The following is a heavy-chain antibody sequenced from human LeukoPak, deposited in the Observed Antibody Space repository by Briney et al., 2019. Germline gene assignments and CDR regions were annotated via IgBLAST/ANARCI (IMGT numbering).Heavy chain of an antibody. CDR1: GYTFTSYY. Sequence: ASVKVSCKASGYTFTSYYMHWVRQAPGQGLEWMGIINPSGGSTSYAQKFQGRVTIAADKSTSTAYMELSSLRSEDTAVYYCARGRAFQYYDSPFDPWGQGTLVTVSS. J-gene: IGHJ5*02. CDR3: ARGRAFQYYDSPFDP. V-gene: IGHV1-46*01. D-gene: IGHD3-22*01. CDR2: INPSGGST.